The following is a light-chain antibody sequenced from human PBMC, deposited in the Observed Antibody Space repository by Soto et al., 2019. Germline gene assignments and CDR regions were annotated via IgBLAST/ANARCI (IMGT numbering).Light chain of an antibody. V-gene: IGKV3-15*01. CDR2: DAS. CDR3: QQYNNWPPLT. J-gene: IGKJ4*01. Sequence: EILMTQSPATLSVSPGERATLSCRASQSISNNLGWYQQKPGQAPRLLMYDASTRATGVPARFSGSGSGTEFTLTISSLQPGDFAIYYCQQYNNWPPLTFGGGTKVDI. CDR1: QSISNN.